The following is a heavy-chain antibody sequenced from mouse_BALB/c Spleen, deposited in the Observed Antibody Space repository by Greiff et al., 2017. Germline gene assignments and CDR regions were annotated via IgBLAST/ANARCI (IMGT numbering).Heavy chain of an antibody. J-gene: IGHJ4*01. Sequence: EVMLVESGGGLVKPGGSLKLSCAASGFTFSSYTMSWVRQTPEKRLEWVATISSGGSYTYYPDSVKGRFTISRDNAKNTLYLQMSSLKSEDTAMYYCTRDFHAMDYWGQGTSVTVSS. CDR1: GFTFSSYT. V-gene: IGHV5-6-4*01. CDR3: TRDFHAMDY. CDR2: ISSGGSYT.